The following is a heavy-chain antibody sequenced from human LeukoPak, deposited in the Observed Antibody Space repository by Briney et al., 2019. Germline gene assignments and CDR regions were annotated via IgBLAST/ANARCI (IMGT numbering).Heavy chain of an antibody. CDR1: GGSFSGCY. CDR2: TYHSGST. CDR3: ARGRRIVVVLGTTRTHRDYYMDV. Sequence: SETLSLTCAVYGGSFSGCYWSWIRQPPGKGLEWIGETYHSGSTNHNPSLKSRVTISLDTSKNQFSLKLSSVTAADTAVYYCARGRRIVVVLGTTRTHRDYYMDVWGKGTTVTVSS. D-gene: IGHD2-15*01. V-gene: IGHV4-34*01. J-gene: IGHJ6*03.